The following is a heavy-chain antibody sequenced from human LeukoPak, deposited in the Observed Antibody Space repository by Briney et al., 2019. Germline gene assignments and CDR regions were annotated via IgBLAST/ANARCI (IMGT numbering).Heavy chain of an antibody. D-gene: IGHD2-2*01. J-gene: IGHJ4*02. CDR1: GYTLTELS. CDR3: ATLLGYCSSTSCSD. V-gene: IGHV1-24*01. Sequence: ASVKVSCKVSGYTLTELSMHWVRQAPGKGLEWMGGFDPEDGETTYAQKFQGRVTMTEDTSTDTAYMELSSLRSEDTAVYYCATLLGYCSSTSCSDWGQGTLVTVSS. CDR2: FDPEDGET.